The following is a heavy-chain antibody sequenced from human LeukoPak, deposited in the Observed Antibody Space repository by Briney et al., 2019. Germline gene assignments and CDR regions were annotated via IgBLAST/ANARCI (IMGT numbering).Heavy chain of an antibody. CDR3: AGRPCTNGICSFDY. CDR2: ISSAGSAI. J-gene: IGHJ4*02. CDR1: GFTFSSYS. V-gene: IGHV3-21*01. Sequence: PGGSLRLSSAASGFTFSSYSMNWVRQAPGKGLEWVSSISSAGSAIYYADSVKGRFTISRDNAKNSLYLQMNSLRAEDTAVYYSAGRPCTNGICSFDYWGQGTLVTVSS. D-gene: IGHD2-8*01.